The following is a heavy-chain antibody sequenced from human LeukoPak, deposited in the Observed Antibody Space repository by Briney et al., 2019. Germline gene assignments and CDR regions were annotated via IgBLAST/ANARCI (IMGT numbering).Heavy chain of an antibody. V-gene: IGHV3-7*05. D-gene: IGHD3-22*01. CDR3: ARPLTYYHDSSGYYSWGGFDY. CDR2: IKQDGSEK. CDR1: GFTFSSYW. Sequence: PGGSLRLSCAASGFTFSSYWMSWVRQAPGKGLEWVANIKQDGSEKYYVDSVKGRFTISRDDAKNSLYLQMNSLRAEDTAVYYCARPLTYYHDSSGYYSWGGFDYWGQGTLVIVSS. J-gene: IGHJ4*02.